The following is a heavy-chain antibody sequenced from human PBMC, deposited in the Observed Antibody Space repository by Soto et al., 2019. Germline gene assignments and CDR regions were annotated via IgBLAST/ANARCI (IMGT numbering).Heavy chain of an antibody. V-gene: IGHV3-33*01. D-gene: IGHD3-16*02. J-gene: IGHJ4*02. CDR3: ASDGSPGRLHLGELSSQYYFDY. CDR1: GFTFSSYG. CDR2: IWYDGSNK. Sequence: QVQLVESGGGVVQPGRSLRLSCAASGFTFSSYGMHWVRQAPGKGLEWVAVIWYDGSNKYYADSVKGRFTISRDNSKNTLYLQMNSLRAEDTAVYYCASDGSPGRLHLGELSSQYYFDYWGQGTLVTVSS.